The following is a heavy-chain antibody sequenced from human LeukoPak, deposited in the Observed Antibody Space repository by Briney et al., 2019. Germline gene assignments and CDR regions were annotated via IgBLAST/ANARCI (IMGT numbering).Heavy chain of an antibody. D-gene: IGHD6-19*01. CDR1: GGSISSSSYY. J-gene: IGHJ4*02. CDR2: FYYSGST. V-gene: IGHV4-39*01. CDR3: ARPAVAGSFDY. Sequence: KSSETLSLTCTVSGGSISSSSYYWAWIGQPPGKGLEWFGSFYYSGSTYYNPSLKSGVTISVDTSKNQFSLKLSSVTAADTAVYYCARPAVAGSFDYWGQGTLVTVSS.